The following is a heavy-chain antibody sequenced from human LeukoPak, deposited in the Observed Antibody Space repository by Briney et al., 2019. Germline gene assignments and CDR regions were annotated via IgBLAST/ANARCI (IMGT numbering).Heavy chain of an antibody. CDR2: LHPEDDEP. V-gene: IGHV1-24*01. CDR3: ATNRGRWFGETDVWFDP. D-gene: IGHD3-10*01. Sequence: GASVKVSCKVSGNLLSEVPIHWVRQAPGTGLEWLGGLHPEDDEPVYAQEFLGRLTLTEDASTDTAYMELSSLRLEDTAVYYCATNRGRWFGETDVWFDPWGQGTLVTVSS. J-gene: IGHJ5*02. CDR1: GNLLSEVP.